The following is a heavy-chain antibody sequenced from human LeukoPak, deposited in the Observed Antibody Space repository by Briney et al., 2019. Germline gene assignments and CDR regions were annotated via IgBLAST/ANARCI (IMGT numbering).Heavy chain of an antibody. D-gene: IGHD3-22*01. CDR2: ISWNSGSI. V-gene: IGHV3-9*01. J-gene: IGHJ4*02. Sequence: PGGSLRLSCAASGFTFDDYAMHWVRQAPGKGLEWVSGISWNSGSIGYADSVKGRFTISRDNAKNSLYLQMNSLRAEDTALYYCAKDSDYYDSSGLFNYWGQGTLVTVSS. CDR3: AKDSDYYDSSGLFNY. CDR1: GFTFDDYA.